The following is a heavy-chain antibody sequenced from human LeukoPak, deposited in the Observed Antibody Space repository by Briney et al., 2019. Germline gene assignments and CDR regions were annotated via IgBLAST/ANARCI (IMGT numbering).Heavy chain of an antibody. CDR3: ARSAGYSSA. CDR2: INHSGSA. CDR1: GGSFSGYY. Sequence: SETLSLTCAVYGGSFSGYYWSWIRQPPGKGLEWIGEINHSGSAYYNSSLKSRVTLSIDTSKNQFSLILSSVTAADTAVYYCARSAGYSSAWGQGTRATVSS. D-gene: IGHD6-19*01. V-gene: IGHV4-34*01. J-gene: IGHJ5*02.